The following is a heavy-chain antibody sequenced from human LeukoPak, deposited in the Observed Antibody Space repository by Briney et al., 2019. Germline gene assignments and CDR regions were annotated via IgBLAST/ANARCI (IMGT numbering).Heavy chain of an antibody. CDR3: ARVEFQYSSSFYYFDY. V-gene: IGHV4-4*02. J-gene: IGHJ4*02. CDR1: GGSISSSNW. CDR2: IYHSGST. D-gene: IGHD6-13*01. Sequence: SGTLSLTCAVSGGSISSSNWWSWVRQPPGKGLEWIGEIYHSGSTNYNPSLKSRVTISVDKSKNQFSLKLSSVTAADTAVYYCARVEFQYSSSFYYFDYWGQGTLVTVSS.